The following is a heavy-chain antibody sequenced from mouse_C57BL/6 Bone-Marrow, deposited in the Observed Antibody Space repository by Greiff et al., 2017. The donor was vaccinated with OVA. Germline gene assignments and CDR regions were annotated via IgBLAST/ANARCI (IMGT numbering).Heavy chain of an antibody. CDR1: GYSITSDY. J-gene: IGHJ4*01. V-gene: IGHV3-8*01. Sequence: VQLKESGPGLAKPSQTLSLTCSVTGYSITSDYWNWIRKFPGNKLEYMGYISYSGSTYYNPSLKSRISITRDTSNNQYYLQLNSVTTEDTATYYSARSFSPHYYAMDYWGQGTSVTVSS. CDR3: ARSFSPHYYAMDY. CDR2: ISYSGST.